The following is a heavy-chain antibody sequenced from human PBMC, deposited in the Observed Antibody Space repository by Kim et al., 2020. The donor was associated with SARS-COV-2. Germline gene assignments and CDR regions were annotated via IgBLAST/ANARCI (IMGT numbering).Heavy chain of an antibody. V-gene: IGHV6-1*01. CDR3: VRDGGRDFDP. J-gene: IGHJ5*02. CDR2: TYYRTKWYN. D-gene: IGHD1-26*01. CDR1: GDSFSNPSAA. Sequence: SQTLSLTCAISGDSFSNPSAAWSWIRQSPSRGLEWLGRTYYRTKWYNEYVVSVKSRITIKADTSRNQFSLQLSSVTSEDTGVYYCVRDGGRDFDPWGQGSPFTFS.